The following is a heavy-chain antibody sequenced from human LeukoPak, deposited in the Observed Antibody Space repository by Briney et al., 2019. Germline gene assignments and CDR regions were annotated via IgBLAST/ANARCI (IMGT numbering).Heavy chain of an antibody. CDR3: AKDLPEITMVRGVIPPSFDY. J-gene: IGHJ4*02. CDR1: GFSFNSYS. CDR2: ISASGGRL. D-gene: IGHD3-10*01. V-gene: IGHV3-23*01. Sequence: QTGGSLRLSCAASGFSFNSYSMSWARQAPGKGLEWVSSISASGGRLDYADSVKGRFTISRDNSKNTLYLQMNSLRAEDTAVYYCAKDLPEITMVRGVIPPSFDYWGQGTLVTVSS.